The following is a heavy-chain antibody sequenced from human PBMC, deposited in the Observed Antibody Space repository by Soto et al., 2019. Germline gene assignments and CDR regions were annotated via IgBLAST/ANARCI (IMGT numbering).Heavy chain of an antibody. D-gene: IGHD3-10*01. J-gene: IGHJ6*02. CDR2: ISSGSSYI. Sequence: EVQLVESGGGLVKPGGSLRLSCAASGFTFSSYSMNWVRQAPGKGLEWVSSISSGSSYIYYADSVKGRFTISRDNAKNSLYMKMNSLKAGDTAVYYCARSSGVSGKLWNYYGMDVWGQGTTVTVSS. CDR3: ARSSGVSGKLWNYYGMDV. V-gene: IGHV3-21*06. CDR1: GFTFSSYS.